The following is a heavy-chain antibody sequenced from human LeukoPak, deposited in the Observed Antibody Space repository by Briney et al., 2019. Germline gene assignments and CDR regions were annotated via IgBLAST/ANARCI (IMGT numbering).Heavy chain of an antibody. V-gene: IGHV1-69*13. J-gene: IGHJ3*02. CDR1: GGTFSSYA. Sequence: SVKVSCKASGGTFSSYAISWVRQAPGQGLEWMGGIIPIFGTANYAQKFQGRVTITADESTSTAYMELSSLRSEDTAVYYCARVDDSSRYSGAFDIWGQETMVTVSS. CDR2: IIPIFGTA. CDR3: ARVDDSSRYSGAFDI. D-gene: IGHD3-22*01.